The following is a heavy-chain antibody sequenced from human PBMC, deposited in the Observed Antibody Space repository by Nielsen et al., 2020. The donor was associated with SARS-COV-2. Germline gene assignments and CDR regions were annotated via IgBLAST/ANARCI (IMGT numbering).Heavy chain of an antibody. CDR3: ARDLGPYGMDV. Sequence: GESLKISCAASGFTVSSNYMSWVRQAPGKGLEWGSVIYSGGSTYYAASVKGRFTISRDNSKNTLYLQMNSLRAEDTAVYYCARDLGPYGMDVWGQGTTVTVSS. J-gene: IGHJ6*02. CDR1: GFTVSSNY. D-gene: IGHD7-27*01. CDR2: IYSGGST. V-gene: IGHV3-53*01.